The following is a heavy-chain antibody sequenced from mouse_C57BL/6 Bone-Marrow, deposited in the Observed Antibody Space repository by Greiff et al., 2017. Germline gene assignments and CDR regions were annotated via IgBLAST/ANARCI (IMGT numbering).Heavy chain of an antibody. J-gene: IGHJ4*01. CDR3: TRGGGNRPYYAMDY. V-gene: IGHV1-5*01. CDR1: GYTFTSYW. D-gene: IGHD2-1*01. CDR2: IYPGNSDT. Sequence: EVQLQQSGTVLARPGASVKMSCKTSGYTFTSYWMHWVKQRPGQGLEWIGAIYPGNSDTSYNQKFKGKAKLTAVTSASTAYMELSSLTNEDSAVYYCTRGGGNRPYYAMDYWGQGTSVTVSS.